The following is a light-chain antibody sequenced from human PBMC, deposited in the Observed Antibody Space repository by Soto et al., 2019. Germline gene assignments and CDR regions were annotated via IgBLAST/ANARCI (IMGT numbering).Light chain of an antibody. CDR1: QGISSY. V-gene: IGKV1-8*01. CDR3: QQYYSYPRT. CDR2: AAS. Sequence: AIRMTQSPSSLSAYKGDRVTITCRASQGISSYLAWYQQKPGKAPKLLIYAASTLQSGVPSRFSGSGSGTDFTLTISCLQSEDFATYYCQQYYSYPRTFCQGTMV. J-gene: IGKJ1*01.